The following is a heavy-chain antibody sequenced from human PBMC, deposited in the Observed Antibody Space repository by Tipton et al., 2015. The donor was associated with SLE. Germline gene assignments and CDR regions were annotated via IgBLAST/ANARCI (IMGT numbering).Heavy chain of an antibody. J-gene: IGHJ4*02. V-gene: IGHV3-9*01. D-gene: IGHD6-19*01. CDR3: AKSIGRSGWYYFDY. CDR2: INWNSKSE. Sequence: SLRLSCAASGFMFDDYAMHWVRQAPGKGLEWVSGINWNSKSEGYADSVKGRFTISRDNAKNSLYLQMNSLRAEDTAFYYCAKSIGRSGWYYFDYWGQGTLVTVSS. CDR1: GFMFDDYA.